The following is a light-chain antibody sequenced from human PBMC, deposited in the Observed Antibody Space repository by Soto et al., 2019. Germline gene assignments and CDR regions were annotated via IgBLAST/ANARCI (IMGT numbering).Light chain of an antibody. CDR2: GNS. CDR1: SSNIGAGYD. Sequence: QAVVTQPPSVSGAPGQRVTIFCTGSSSNIGAGYDVHWYQQLPGTAPKLLIYGNSNRPSGVPDRFSGSKSGTSASLAITGLQAEDEADYYCQSYDSSLPVVFGGGTKLTVL. V-gene: IGLV1-40*01. CDR3: QSYDSSLPVV. J-gene: IGLJ2*01.